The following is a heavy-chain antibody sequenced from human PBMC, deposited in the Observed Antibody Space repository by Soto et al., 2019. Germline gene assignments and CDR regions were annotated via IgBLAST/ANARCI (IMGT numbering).Heavy chain of an antibody. D-gene: IGHD6-6*01. CDR3: AREGAAPYYYYGMDV. J-gene: IGHJ6*02. V-gene: IGHV4-31*03. Sequence: QVQLQESGPGLVKPSQTLSLTCTVSGGSISSGGYFWSWILQHPGKGLEWIGFIYYSGSTYYNPSLKSRVTISVDTSKNQFSLKLSSVTAADTAVYYCAREGAAPYYYYGMDVWGQGTTVTVSS. CDR1: GGSISSGGYF. CDR2: IYYSGST.